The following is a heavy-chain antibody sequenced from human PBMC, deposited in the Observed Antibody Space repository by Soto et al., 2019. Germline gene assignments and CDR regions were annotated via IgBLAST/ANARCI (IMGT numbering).Heavy chain of an antibody. Sequence: SETLALTCSVAGGANSYYYCSWIRHSPEKGLEYIAYSSYGGITNLNGALNGRVTMSIDTSKNQFSLKATSLPAADTAVYYCARARKATYITGGFDSWGQGTLVTVSS. CDR3: ARARKATYITGGFDS. D-gene: IGHD3-3*01. V-gene: IGHV4-59*01. CDR1: GGANSYYY. J-gene: IGHJ4*02. CDR2: SSYGGIT.